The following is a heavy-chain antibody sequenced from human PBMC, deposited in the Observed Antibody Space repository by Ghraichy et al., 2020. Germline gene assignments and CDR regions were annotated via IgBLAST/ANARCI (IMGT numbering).Heavy chain of an antibody. J-gene: IGHJ4*02. CDR2: IKQDGSEK. CDR1: GFTFSSYW. Sequence: GDSLNISCAASGFTFSSYWMSWVRQAPGKGLEWVANIKQDGSEKYYVDSVKGRFTISRDNAKNSLYLQMNSLRAEDTAVYYCARDSPHYYGSGSYCAYWGQGTLVTVSS. D-gene: IGHD3-10*01. V-gene: IGHV3-7*01. CDR3: ARDSPHYYGSGSYCAY.